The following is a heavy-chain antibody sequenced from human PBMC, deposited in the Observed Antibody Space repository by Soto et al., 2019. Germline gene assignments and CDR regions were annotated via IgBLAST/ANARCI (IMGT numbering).Heavy chain of an antibody. CDR2: TYYRSKWYS. J-gene: IGHJ6*02. CDR3: AGGKWNDEGYYHRMDV. Sequence: SQTLSLTCAISGDSVSRNSGAWNWIRQSPSGGLQWLGRTYYRSKWYSEYAPSVKSRITINPDTAKNQFALQLKSVTPDDSGVYYWAGGKWNDEGYYHRMDVWGQGITVTVSS. CDR1: GDSVSRNSGA. D-gene: IGHD1-1*01. V-gene: IGHV6-1*01.